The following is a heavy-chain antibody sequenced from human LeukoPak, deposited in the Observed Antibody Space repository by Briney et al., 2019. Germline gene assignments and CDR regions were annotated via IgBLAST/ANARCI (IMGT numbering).Heavy chain of an antibody. CDR3: ANPYHLGYCTNGVCYGGDY. J-gene: IGHJ4*02. V-gene: IGHV3-23*01. CDR1: GFTFSSYA. Sequence: GGSLRLSCAASGFTFSSYAMSWVRQAPGKGLEWVSAISGSGGSTYYADFVKGRFTISRDNSKNTLYLQMNSLRAEDTAVYYCANPYHLGYCTNGVCYGGDYWGQGTLVTVSS. D-gene: IGHD2-8*01. CDR2: ISGSGGST.